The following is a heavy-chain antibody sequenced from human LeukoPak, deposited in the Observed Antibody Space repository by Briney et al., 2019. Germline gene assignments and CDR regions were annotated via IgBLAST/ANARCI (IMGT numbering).Heavy chain of an antibody. CDR1: GFTFSSYG. V-gene: IGHV3-33*01. Sequence: GRSLRLSCAASGFTFSSYGMHWVRQTPDMGMEWVALIWFDGSNKYYADSVKGRFTISRDNSKNTLYLQMNSLRAEDTAVYYCARTSYDSTWAMDFFDFWGQGSLVTVSS. CDR3: ARTSYDSTWAMDFFDF. CDR2: IWFDGSNK. D-gene: IGHD3-22*01. J-gene: IGHJ4*02.